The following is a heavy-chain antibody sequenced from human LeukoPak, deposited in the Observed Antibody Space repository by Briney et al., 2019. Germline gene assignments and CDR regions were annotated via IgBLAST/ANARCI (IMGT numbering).Heavy chain of an antibody. V-gene: IGHV3-9*03. J-gene: IGHJ4*02. D-gene: IGHD2-2*01. Sequence: GGSLRLSCAASGFTFDDYAMHWVRQAPGKGLEWVSGISWNSGSIGYADSVKGRFTISRDNAKNSLYLQMNSLRAEDMALYYCAKAACSSTSCYADYWGQGTLVTVSS. CDR1: GFTFDDYA. CDR2: ISWNSGSI. CDR3: AKAACSSTSCYADY.